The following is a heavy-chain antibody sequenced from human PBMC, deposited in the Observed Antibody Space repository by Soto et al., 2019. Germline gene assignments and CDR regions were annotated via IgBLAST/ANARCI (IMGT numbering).Heavy chain of an antibody. J-gene: IGHJ3*01. V-gene: IGHV3-23*01. Sequence: EVQLLESGGGLAQPGGSLRLSCVASGFTFADYPMSWVRQAPGKGLEWVSGISSSGQNTDYTDSERGRFTISRDNSKNTLYLQMSILRAEDTDLYYCARRIADATLHDVFDAWGQGTVVAVSS. D-gene: IGHD6-13*01. CDR3: ARRIADATLHDVFDA. CDR1: GFTFADYP. CDR2: ISSSGQNT.